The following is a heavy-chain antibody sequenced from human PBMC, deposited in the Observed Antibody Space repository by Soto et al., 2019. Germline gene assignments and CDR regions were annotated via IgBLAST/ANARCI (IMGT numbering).Heavy chain of an antibody. CDR1: GGSISSGGYY. V-gene: IGHV4-31*03. J-gene: IGHJ4*02. D-gene: IGHD5-12*01. Sequence: PSETMSLTCPVSGGSISSGGYYWSWIRQHPGKGLEWIGYIYYSGSTYYNPSLKSRVTISVDTSKNQFSLKLSSVTAADTAVYYCARAPVDIVATGKFDYWGQGTLVTVSS. CDR3: ARAPVDIVATGKFDY. CDR2: IYYSGST.